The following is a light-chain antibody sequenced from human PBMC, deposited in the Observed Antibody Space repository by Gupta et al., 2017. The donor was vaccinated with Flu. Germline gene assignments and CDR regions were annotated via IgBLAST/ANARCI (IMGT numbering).Light chain of an antibody. J-gene: IGLJ2*01. V-gene: IGLV3-1*01. Sequence: SYELTQPPSVAVSPGKTASIICSGEKLGDKYACLYQQKPGQSPVLVIYQDSKRPSGIPERFSGSNSGNTATLTISGTQAMDEADYYCQAWDSSTVVFGGGTKLTVL. CDR1: KLGDKY. CDR2: QDS. CDR3: QAWDSSTVV.